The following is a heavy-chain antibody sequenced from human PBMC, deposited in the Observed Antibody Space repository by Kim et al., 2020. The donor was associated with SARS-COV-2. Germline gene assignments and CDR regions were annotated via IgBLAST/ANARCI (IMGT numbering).Heavy chain of an antibody. Sequence: GGSLRLSCAASGFTFSSYAMHWVRQAPGKGLEWVRVISYDGSNKYYADSVKGRFTISRDNSKNTLYLQMNSLRGDDTAVYFCARDSSSSTDYYYVMDVWGQGTTVTVSS. J-gene: IGHJ6*02. CDR1: GFTFSSYA. V-gene: IGHV3-30-3*01. D-gene: IGHD6-6*01. CDR3: ARDSSSSTDYYYVMDV. CDR2: ISYDGSNK.